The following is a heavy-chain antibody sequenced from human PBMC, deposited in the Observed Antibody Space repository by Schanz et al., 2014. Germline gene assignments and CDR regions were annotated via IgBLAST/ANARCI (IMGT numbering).Heavy chain of an antibody. D-gene: IGHD3-22*01. Sequence: EVQLVESGGGLVQPGGSLRLSCAASGFTFSSYSMNWVRQAPGKGLEWVSSISSSSNYIYYADSVKGRFTISRDDSKNTLYLQMNSLRPEDTAVYYCAKEDRNHNSDYVYWGQGTLVTVSS. V-gene: IGHV3-21*01. CDR2: ISSSSNYI. J-gene: IGHJ4*02. CDR3: AKEDRNHNSDYVY. CDR1: GFTFSSYS.